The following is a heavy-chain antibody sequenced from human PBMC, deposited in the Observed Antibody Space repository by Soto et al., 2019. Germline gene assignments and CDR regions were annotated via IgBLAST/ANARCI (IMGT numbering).Heavy chain of an antibody. V-gene: IGHV3-30*18. J-gene: IGHJ6*02. CDR3: AKEVLPAGRYYYGMDV. CDR2: ISYDGSNK. Sequence: QVQLVESGGGVVQPGRSLRLSCAASGFTFSSYGMHWVRQAPGKGLEWVAVISYDGSNKYYADSVKGRFTISRDNSKNTRYLQMNSLRAEDTAVYYCAKEVLPAGRYYYGMDVWGQGTTVTVSS. CDR1: GFTFSSYG. D-gene: IGHD6-19*01.